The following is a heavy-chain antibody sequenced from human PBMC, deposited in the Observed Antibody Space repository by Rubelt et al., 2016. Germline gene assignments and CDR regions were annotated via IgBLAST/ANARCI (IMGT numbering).Heavy chain of an antibody. CDR2: SSPILGIE. V-gene: IGHV1-69*04. D-gene: IGHD1-26*01. Sequence: QVQLVQSGAEVKKPGCSVKVSCKASGGTFSSYAISWVRQAPGQGLEWMGRSSPILGIENHAQNCPPSVPMNPAHPTRTADMELSRLRTDDSAVYYCASDPRSYHAFDIWGQGTIVTVSS. CDR3: ASDPRSYHAFDI. CDR1: GGTFSSYA. J-gene: IGHJ3*02.